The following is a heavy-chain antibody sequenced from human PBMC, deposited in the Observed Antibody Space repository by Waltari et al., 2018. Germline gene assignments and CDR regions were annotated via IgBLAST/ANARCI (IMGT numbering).Heavy chain of an antibody. D-gene: IGHD2-21*01. Sequence: QLQLQESGPGLVKPSATLSLTCTVPGGSISSSSYYWAWIRQPPGKGLEWIGSIYYSGSTYYNPSLKSRVTISVDTSKNQFSLKLSSVTAADTAVYYCARAGAYCGGDCYFDYWGQGTLVTVSS. J-gene: IGHJ4*02. CDR1: GGSISSSSYY. CDR3: ARAGAYCGGDCYFDY. V-gene: IGHV4-39*07. CDR2: IYYSGST.